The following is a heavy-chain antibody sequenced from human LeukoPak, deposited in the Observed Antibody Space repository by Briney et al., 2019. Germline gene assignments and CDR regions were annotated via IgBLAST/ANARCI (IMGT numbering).Heavy chain of an antibody. J-gene: IGHJ5*02. CDR3: ARDSETLQLWFSGWFDP. CDR1: GGSVTDYY. CDR2: IYYTGT. D-gene: IGHD5-18*01. Sequence: SETLSLTCTVSGGSVTDYYWSWIRQSPGKGLEWIGYIYYTGTSYNPSLKSRVTISADTSKNQFSLKLISVTAADTAVYYCARDSETLQLWFSGWFDPWGQGTLVTVSS. V-gene: IGHV4-59*02.